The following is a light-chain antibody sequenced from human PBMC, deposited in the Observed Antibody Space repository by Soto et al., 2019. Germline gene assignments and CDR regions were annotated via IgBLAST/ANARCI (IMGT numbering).Light chain of an antibody. J-gene: IGKJ5*01. CDR3: QQYNNWPPIT. V-gene: IGKV3-15*01. CDR1: QSVRSK. CDR2: GAS. Sequence: EIVMTQSPATLSVSPGERATLXXRASQSVRSKLAWYQQKPGQAPRLLXYGASTRATGIPARFSGSGSGTEFTLTISSLQSEDFAIYYCQQYNNWPPITFGQGTRLEIK.